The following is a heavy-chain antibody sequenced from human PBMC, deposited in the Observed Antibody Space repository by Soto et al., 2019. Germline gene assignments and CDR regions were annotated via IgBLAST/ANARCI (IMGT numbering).Heavy chain of an antibody. CDR2: IYFTGNT. CDR3: AGQTFTIAAASYGRSNWFDP. CDR1: NGSSSHF. V-gene: IGHV4-39*01. J-gene: IGHJ5*02. D-gene: IGHD6-25*01. Sequence: NPSETLSLTCTVSNGSSSHFWGWVRQPPGKGLEWIGTIYFTGNTYYTPSLKSRLTMSIDTSKNEFSLRLNSVTAADTAVYYCAGQTFTIAAASYGRSNWFDPWGPGTLVTVSS.